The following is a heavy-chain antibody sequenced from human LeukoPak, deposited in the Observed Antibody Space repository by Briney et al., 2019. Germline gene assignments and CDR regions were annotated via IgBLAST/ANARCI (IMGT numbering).Heavy chain of an antibody. CDR3: ARRLGGSGTYYFDY. CDR1: GGSVVSSTYY. Sequence: SETLSLTCTVSGGSVVSSTYYWGWIRQPPEKGLEWIASINYSGSIYYNPSLKSRVTISVDTSKNQFSLKLSSVTAADTAVYFCARRLGGSGTYYFDYWGQGTLVTVSS. J-gene: IGHJ4*02. V-gene: IGHV4-39*01. D-gene: IGHD3-10*01. CDR2: INYSGSI.